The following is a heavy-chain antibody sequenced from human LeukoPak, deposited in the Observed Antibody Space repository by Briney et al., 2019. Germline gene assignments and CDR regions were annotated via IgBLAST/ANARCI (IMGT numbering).Heavy chain of an antibody. V-gene: IGHV1-24*01. Sequence: ASVKVSCKVSGYTLTELSMHWVRQAPGKGLEWMGGFDPEDGETIYAQKFQGRVTMTEDTSTDTAYMELSSLRSEDTAVYYCARDRIAPPIVMASDGYWGQGTLVTVSS. CDR3: ARDRIAPPIVMASDGY. CDR1: GYTLTELS. CDR2: FDPEDGET. J-gene: IGHJ4*02. D-gene: IGHD2-15*01.